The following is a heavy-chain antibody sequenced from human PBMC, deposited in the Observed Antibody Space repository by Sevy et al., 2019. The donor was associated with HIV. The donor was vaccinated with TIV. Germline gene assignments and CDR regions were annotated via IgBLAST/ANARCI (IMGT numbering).Heavy chain of an antibody. CDR3: AKDIKLRWYRDWFDP. D-gene: IGHD4-17*01. J-gene: IGHJ5*02. CDR1: GFTFSSYA. CDR2: ISGSGGST. V-gene: IGHV3-23*01. Sequence: GGSLRLSCAASGFTFSSYAMSWVRQAPGKGLEWVSAISGSGGSTYYADSVKGRFTISRDNSKNKLYLQMTSLRAEDTAVYYCAKDIKLRWYRDWFDPWGQGTLVTVSS.